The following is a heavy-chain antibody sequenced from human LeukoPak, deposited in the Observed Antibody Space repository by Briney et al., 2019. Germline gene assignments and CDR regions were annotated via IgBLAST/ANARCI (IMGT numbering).Heavy chain of an antibody. CDR1: GYSISSGYY. D-gene: IGHD6-19*01. CDR2: MYHSGIT. V-gene: IGHV4-38-2*02. J-gene: IGHJ4*02. CDR3: ARSGFATGWTFDY. Sequence: SETLSLTCTVSGYSISSGYYWGWILQSPGKGLEWIGIMYHSGITHYNPSLKSRLTMSMDTSKNQFSLILSSVTAADTAVYYCARSGFATGWTFDYWGQGNLVTVSS.